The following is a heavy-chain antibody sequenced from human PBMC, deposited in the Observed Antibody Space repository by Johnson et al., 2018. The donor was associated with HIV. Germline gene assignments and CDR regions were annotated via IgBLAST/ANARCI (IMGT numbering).Heavy chain of an antibody. CDR1: GFTFRSYG. Sequence: VQLVESGGGVVQPGRSLRLSCAATGFTFRSYGMHWVRQAPGKGLEWVSGISWNSGSIGYADSVKGRFTISRDNAKNSLYLQMNSLRAEDTALYYCAKDRRCSGGSCHPDAFDIWGQGTMV. CDR2: ISWNSGSI. D-gene: IGHD2-15*01. CDR3: AKDRRCSGGSCHPDAFDI. J-gene: IGHJ3*02. V-gene: IGHV3-9*01.